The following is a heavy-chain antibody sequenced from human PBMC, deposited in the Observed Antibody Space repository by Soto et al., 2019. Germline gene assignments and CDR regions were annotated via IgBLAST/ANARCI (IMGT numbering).Heavy chain of an antibody. V-gene: IGHV3-33*01. CDR2: IWYDGSNK. J-gene: IGHJ4*02. Sequence: QVQLVESGGGVVQPGRSLRLSCAASGFTFSSYGMHWVRQAPGKGLEWVAVIWYDGSNKYYADSVKGRFTISRDNSKNTLYLQMNSLRAEDTAVYYCARGVGATVYFDYWGQGTLVTVSS. CDR1: GFTFSSYG. D-gene: IGHD1-26*01. CDR3: ARGVGATVYFDY.